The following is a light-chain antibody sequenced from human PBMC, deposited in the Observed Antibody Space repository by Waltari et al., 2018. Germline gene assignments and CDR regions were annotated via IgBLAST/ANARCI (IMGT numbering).Light chain of an antibody. CDR2: DVS. V-gene: IGLV2-14*03. CDR1: SSDVGGYNF. Sequence: QSALTQPASVSGSPGQSITISCTGTSSDVGGYNFVSLYQQHPGKAPKLMIYDVSNRPSGVSNRFSGSKSGNTASLTISGLQAEDEADYYCNSYTSSSTLVFGGGTKVTVL. J-gene: IGLJ2*01. CDR3: NSYTSSSTLV.